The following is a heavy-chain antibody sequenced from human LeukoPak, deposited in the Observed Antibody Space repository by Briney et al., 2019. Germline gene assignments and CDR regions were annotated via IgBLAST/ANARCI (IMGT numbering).Heavy chain of an antibody. V-gene: IGHV3-23*01. Sequence: PGGSLRLSCAASGFTFSSYAMSWVRQAPGKGLEWVSVISGSGDITYYADSVKGRFTISRDNSKNTLYLQMNSLRAEDTAVYYCAKDSRHITMVRGVIYYFDYWGQGTLVTVSS. CDR1: GFTFSSYA. CDR3: AKDSRHITMVRGVIYYFDY. CDR2: ISGSGDIT. J-gene: IGHJ4*02. D-gene: IGHD3-10*01.